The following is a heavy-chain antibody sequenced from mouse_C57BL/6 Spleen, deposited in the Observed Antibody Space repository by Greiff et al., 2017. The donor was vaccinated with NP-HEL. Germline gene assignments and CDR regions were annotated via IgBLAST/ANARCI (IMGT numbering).Heavy chain of an antibody. J-gene: IGHJ3*01. CDR1: GYTFTDYN. CDR3: ARSRGYYPLAY. CDR2: INPNNGGT. V-gene: IGHV1-18*01. D-gene: IGHD2-3*01. Sequence: EVQLQQSGPELVKPGASVKIPCKASGYTFTDYNMDWVKQSHGKSLEWIGDINPNNGGTIYNQKFKGKATLTVDKSSSTAYMELRSLTSEDTAVYYCARSRGYYPLAYWGQGTLVTVSA.